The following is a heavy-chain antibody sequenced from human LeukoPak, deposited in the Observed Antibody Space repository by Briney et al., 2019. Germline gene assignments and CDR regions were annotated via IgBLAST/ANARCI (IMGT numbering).Heavy chain of an antibody. D-gene: IGHD3-10*01. Sequence: PGGSLRLSCAASGFTFSSCWMHWDRQAPGKGLVWVSRINSDGSYTNCADCVKGRFTISRDNAQNTLYLQMNSLRAEDTAVYYCATLRTMVRGVITDYWGQGALVTVSS. CDR2: INSDGSYT. CDR3: ATLRTMVRGVITDY. CDR1: GFTFSSCW. J-gene: IGHJ4*02. V-gene: IGHV3-74*01.